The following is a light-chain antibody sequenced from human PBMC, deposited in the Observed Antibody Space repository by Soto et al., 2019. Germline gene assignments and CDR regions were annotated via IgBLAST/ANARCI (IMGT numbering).Light chain of an antibody. J-gene: IGLJ3*02. CDR3: SSYTRAHSLV. Sequence: QSVLTQPASVSGSPGQSITTSCTGTISDVGAHKFVAWYQHHPGKAPKVVIYEDSSRPSGVSNRFSGAKSGNMASLTISGLQPEDEADYYCSSYTRAHSLVFGGGTKVTVL. V-gene: IGLV2-14*01. CDR2: EDS. CDR1: ISDVGAHKF.